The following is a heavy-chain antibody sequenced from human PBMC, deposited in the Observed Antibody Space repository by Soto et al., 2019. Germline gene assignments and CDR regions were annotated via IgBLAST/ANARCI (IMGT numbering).Heavy chain of an antibody. CDR3: AKLYCTSTTCYFPGWFDP. Sequence: TLCPSCAVSGASINIGTSFWSWIRQHPGKGLEWIGNVYYSGSSYYNPSLKSRVTISVDTTKNQFSLQLRSVTAADTAIFYCAKLYCTSTTCYFPGWFDPWGQGTLVTVSS. CDR2: VYYSGSS. D-gene: IGHD2-8*01. J-gene: IGHJ5*02. CDR1: GASINIGTSF. V-gene: IGHV4-31*02.